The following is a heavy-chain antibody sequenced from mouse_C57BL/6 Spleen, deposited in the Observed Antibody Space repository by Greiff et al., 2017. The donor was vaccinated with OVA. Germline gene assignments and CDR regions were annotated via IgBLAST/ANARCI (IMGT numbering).Heavy chain of an antibody. CDR3: ARSGMITRADLWYFDV. Sequence: QVQLQQPEAELVRPGTSVKLSCKASGYTFTSYWMHWVKQRPGQGLEWIGVIDPSDSYTNYNQKFKGKATLTVDTSSSTAYMQLSSLTSEDSAVYYCARSGMITRADLWYFDVWGTGTTVTVSS. CDR2: IDPSDSYT. J-gene: IGHJ1*03. V-gene: IGHV1-59*01. CDR1: GYTFTSYW. D-gene: IGHD2-4*01.